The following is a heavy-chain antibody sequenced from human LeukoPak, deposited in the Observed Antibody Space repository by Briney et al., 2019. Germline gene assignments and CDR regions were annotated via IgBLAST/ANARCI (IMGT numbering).Heavy chain of an antibody. CDR2: IIPIFGTA. V-gene: IGHV1-69*05. Sequence: GASVTVSCKASGGTFSSYAISWVRQAPGQGLEWMGGIIPIFGTANYAQKFQGRVTITTDESTSTAYMELSSLRSEDTAVYYCARSASVAGTGEEFYYYYMDVWGKGTTVTVSS. CDR3: ARSASVAGTGEEFYYYYMDV. CDR1: GGTFSSYA. D-gene: IGHD6-19*01. J-gene: IGHJ6*03.